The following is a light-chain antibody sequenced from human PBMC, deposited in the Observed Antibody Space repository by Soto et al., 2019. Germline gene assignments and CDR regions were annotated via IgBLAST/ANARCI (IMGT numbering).Light chain of an antibody. CDR3: QTWGTGPHVV. J-gene: IGLJ2*01. CDR2: LNSDGSH. V-gene: IGLV4-69*01. CDR1: SGHSSCA. Sequence: QPVLTQSPSASASLGASVKLTCTLSSGHSSCAIAWHQQQPEKGPRYLMKLNSDGSHSKGDGIPDRFSGSSSGAERYLTISSLQSEDEADYYCQTWGTGPHVVFGGGTKLTVL.